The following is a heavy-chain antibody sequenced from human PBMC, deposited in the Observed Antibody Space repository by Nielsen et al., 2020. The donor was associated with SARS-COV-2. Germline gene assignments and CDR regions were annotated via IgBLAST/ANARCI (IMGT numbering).Heavy chain of an antibody. J-gene: IGHJ6*02. CDR2: IFSNDEK. CDR3: ARTPIAAAGTGGMDV. CDR1: GFSLSNARMG. D-gene: IGHD6-13*01. V-gene: IGHV2-26*01. Sequence: SGPTLVKPTETLTLTCTVSGFSLSNARMGVSWIRQPPGKALEWLAHIFSNDEKSYSTSLKSRLTISKDTSKGQVVLTMTNMDPVDTATYYCARTPIAAAGTGGMDVWGQGTTVTVSS.